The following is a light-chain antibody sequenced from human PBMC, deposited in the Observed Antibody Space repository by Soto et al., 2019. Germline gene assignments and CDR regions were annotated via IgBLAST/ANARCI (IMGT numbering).Light chain of an antibody. CDR1: QSVSSN. J-gene: IGKJ1*01. Sequence: EIVMTQSPATLSVSPGERATLSCRASQSVSSNLAWYQQKPGQAPRVLIYGASTRATGIPARFSGSGSGTEFTLTISSLQSEDFGVYYCQQYNNWTRTFGQGTKVDIK. CDR2: GAS. CDR3: QQYNNWTRT. V-gene: IGKV3-15*01.